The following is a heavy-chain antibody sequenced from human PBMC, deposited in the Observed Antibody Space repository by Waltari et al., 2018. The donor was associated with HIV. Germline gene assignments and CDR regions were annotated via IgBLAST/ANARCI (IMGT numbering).Heavy chain of an antibody. CDR2: FDPEDDET. J-gene: IGHJ6*02. V-gene: IGHV1-24*01. CDR1: VHHLRDLS. Sequence: QVQLVQSGAEVKKPGASVKVSCKVSVHHLRDLSMHWLRQVPGKGLEWMGNFDPEDDETIYAQKFQGRVTMTEDTSSDTAYMELSSLTSGDTAVYYCATDFSGMVRAYSYYSLDVWGQGTTVTVSS. CDR3: ATDFSGMVRAYSYYSLDV. D-gene: IGHD3-10*01.